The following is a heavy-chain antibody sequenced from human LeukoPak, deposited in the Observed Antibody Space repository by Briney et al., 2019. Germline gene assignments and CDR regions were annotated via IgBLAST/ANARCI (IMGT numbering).Heavy chain of an antibody. J-gene: IGHJ4*02. CDR1: GFTFNNHA. D-gene: IGHD3-3*01. Sequence: GGSLRLSCAASGFTFNNHAMTWVRQAPGKGLEWVSVITGGGDGRYYADSVKGRFTISRDNSKNTLHLQMNGLRAEDTALYYCAKDILTYYYGSSGYYFDSWGQGTLVTVSS. CDR2: ITGGGDGR. CDR3: AKDILTYYYGSSGYYFDS. V-gene: IGHV3-23*01.